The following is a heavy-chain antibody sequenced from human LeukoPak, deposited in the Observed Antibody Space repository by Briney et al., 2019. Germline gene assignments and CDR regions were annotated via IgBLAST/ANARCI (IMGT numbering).Heavy chain of an antibody. J-gene: IGHJ4*02. CDR3: ARDLNWGFDY. D-gene: IGHD7-27*01. Sequence: GGSLRLSCAASGFTFSDYSMNWVRQAPGKGLEWVSNIRGSGEGLGSGVYYADSVKGRFTISRDNAKNSLYLQTNSLSAEDTAFYYCARDLNWGFDYWGQGALVTLSS. CDR1: GFTFSDYS. CDR2: IRGSGEGLGSGV. V-gene: IGHV3-48*04.